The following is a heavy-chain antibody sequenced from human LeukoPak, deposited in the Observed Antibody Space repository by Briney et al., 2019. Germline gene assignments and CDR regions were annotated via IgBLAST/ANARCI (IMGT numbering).Heavy chain of an antibody. CDR1: GGSFSGYY. J-gene: IGHJ5*02. Sequence: PSETLSLTCAVYGGSFSGYYWSWIRQPPGKGLEWIGEINHSGSTNYNPSLKSRVTISVDTSKNQFSLKLRSVTAADTAVYYCASSTSWYRFDHWGQGTLATVSS. CDR2: INHSGST. V-gene: IGHV4-34*01. CDR3: ASSTSWYRFDH. D-gene: IGHD6-13*01.